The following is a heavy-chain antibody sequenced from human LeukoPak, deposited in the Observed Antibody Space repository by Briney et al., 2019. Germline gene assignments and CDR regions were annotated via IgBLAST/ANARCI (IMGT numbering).Heavy chain of an antibody. D-gene: IGHD1-26*01. J-gene: IGHJ4*02. CDR2: IYYSGST. V-gene: IGHV4-59*12. Sequence: SETLSLTCTVSGGSISSYYWSWIRQPPGKGLGWIGYIYYSGSTNYNPSLKSRVTISIDTSKNQFSLKLSSVTAADTAVYYCARDSGSYYGLFDYWGQGTLVTVSS. CDR1: GGSISSYY. CDR3: ARDSGSYYGLFDY.